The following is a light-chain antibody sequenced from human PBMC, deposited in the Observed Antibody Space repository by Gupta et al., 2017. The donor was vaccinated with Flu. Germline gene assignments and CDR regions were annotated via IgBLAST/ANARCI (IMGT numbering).Light chain of an antibody. CDR3: MQGKGCPYA. V-gene: IGKV2-30*02. CDR2: KVS. Sequence: TLGPPSSISCRSSQSLVHRNGNTYLHWFQQRPGQSPRRLIYKVSNRDSGVPDRFSGSGSGTEFTLKISRVEADDVGVYYCMQGKGCPYAFGQGTKLEI. J-gene: IGKJ2*01. CDR1: QSLVHRNGNTY.